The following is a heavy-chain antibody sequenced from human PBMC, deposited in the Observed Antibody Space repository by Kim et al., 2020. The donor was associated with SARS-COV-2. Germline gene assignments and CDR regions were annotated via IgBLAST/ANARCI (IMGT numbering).Heavy chain of an antibody. J-gene: IGHJ5*02. V-gene: IGHV4-39*07. Sequence: SLKSRVTISVDTSKNQFSLKLSSVTAADTAVYYCARMYYDILTGANWFDPWGQGTLVTVSS. CDR3: ARMYYDILTGANWFDP. D-gene: IGHD3-9*01.